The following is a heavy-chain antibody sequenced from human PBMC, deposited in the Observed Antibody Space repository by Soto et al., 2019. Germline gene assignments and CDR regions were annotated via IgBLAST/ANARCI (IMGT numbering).Heavy chain of an antibody. CDR3: ARDPYSSSWFNADY. CDR1: GFTFSSYS. J-gene: IGHJ4*02. V-gene: IGHV3-48*02. CDR2: MSSSRSTV. D-gene: IGHD6-13*01. Sequence: EVQLVESGGGLVQPGGSLRLSCAASGFTFSSYSMNWVRQAPGKGLEWVSDMSSSRSTVYYADSVKGRCTISRDNAKNALYLQMNSLRDEDTAVYYCARDPYSSSWFNADYWGQGTLVTVSS.